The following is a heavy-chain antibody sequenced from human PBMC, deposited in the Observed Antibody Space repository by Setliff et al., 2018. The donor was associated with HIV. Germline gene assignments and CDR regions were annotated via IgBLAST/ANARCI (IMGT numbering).Heavy chain of an antibody. CDR2: IIPIVKIA. Sequence: VASVKVSCKASGCTFTKYGISWVRQAPGQGLEWMGGIIPIVKIANYAQKFKGRVTITADKSTNTVYLEMRSLRSEDSAVYYCTGGWSEDRSLVQVEDFRHWGQGTLVTVSS. V-gene: IGHV1-69*10. CDR3: TGGWSEDRSLVQVEDFRH. J-gene: IGHJ1*01. D-gene: IGHD3-22*01. CDR1: GCTFTKYG.